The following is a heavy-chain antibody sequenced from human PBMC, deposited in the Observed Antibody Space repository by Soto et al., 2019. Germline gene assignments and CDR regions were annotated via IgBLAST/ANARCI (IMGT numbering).Heavy chain of an antibody. CDR2: IYPGDSDT. CDR3: ARHDGYSYGYRYYYYGMDV. V-gene: IGHV5-51*01. J-gene: IGHJ6*02. D-gene: IGHD5-18*01. CDR1: GYSFTSYW. Sequence: GESLKISCKGSGYSFTSYWIGWVRQMPGKSLEWMGIIYPGDSDTRYSPSFQGQVTISADKSISTAYLQWSSLKASDTAMYYCARHDGYSYGYRYYYYGMDVWGQGTTVTVSS.